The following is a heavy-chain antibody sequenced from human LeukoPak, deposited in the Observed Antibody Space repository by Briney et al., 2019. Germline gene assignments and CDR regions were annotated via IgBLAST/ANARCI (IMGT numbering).Heavy chain of an antibody. V-gene: IGHV3-64D*06. CDR3: VKSDRPDYADFGLGS. CDR2: ISSNGGST. CDR1: GFTFSSYA. Sequence: PGGSLRLSCSASGFTFSSYAMYWVRQAPGKGLEYVSGISSNGGSTNYADSVKGRFTISRDNSKNTLYLQMSSLRAEDTAVYYCVKSDRPDYADFGLGSWGQGTLVTVSS. J-gene: IGHJ5*02. D-gene: IGHD4-17*01.